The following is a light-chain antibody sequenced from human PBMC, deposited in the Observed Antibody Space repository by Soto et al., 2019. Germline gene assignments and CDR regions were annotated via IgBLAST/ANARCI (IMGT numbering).Light chain of an antibody. V-gene: IGKV3-15*01. Sequence: EIVMTQSPATLSVSPGERATLSCRASQSVISNLAWSQQKPGQAPRRLIYGASTRAAGIPARFSGSGSGTEFTLTISSLQSEDFAVYYCQQYNNWPPITFGQGTRLEIK. CDR2: GAS. CDR3: QQYNNWPPIT. J-gene: IGKJ5*01. CDR1: QSVISN.